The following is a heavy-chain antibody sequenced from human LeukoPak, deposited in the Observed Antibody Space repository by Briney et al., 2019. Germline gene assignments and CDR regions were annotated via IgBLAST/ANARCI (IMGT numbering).Heavy chain of an antibody. J-gene: IGHJ4*02. Sequence: GGSLRLSCSASGFPFSSYAMHWVRQAPGKGLEYVSAISDSGGSTYYEDSVKGRFTISRDNSKNTLYLQMSSLRAEDTAVYFCARDNSGYGFFDYWGQGTLVTVSS. D-gene: IGHD5-12*01. CDR1: GFPFSSYA. V-gene: IGHV3-64D*09. CDR2: ISDSGGST. CDR3: ARDNSGYGFFDY.